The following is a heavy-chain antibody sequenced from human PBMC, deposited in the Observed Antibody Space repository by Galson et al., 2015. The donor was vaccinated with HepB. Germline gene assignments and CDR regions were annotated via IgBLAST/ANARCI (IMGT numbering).Heavy chain of an antibody. CDR2: IVPLFDLV. J-gene: IGHJ4*02. CDR3: ARSNYYGSGTYFDS. CDR1: GGSFSTYA. V-gene: IGHV1-69*04. Sequence: SVKVSCKASGGSFSTYAISWVRQAPGQRPEWMARIVPLFDLVDYSQELQGRVTITADKATTTAYMELRSLTSEDTAMYYCARSNYYGSGTYFDSWGQGTLVTVSS. D-gene: IGHD3-10*01.